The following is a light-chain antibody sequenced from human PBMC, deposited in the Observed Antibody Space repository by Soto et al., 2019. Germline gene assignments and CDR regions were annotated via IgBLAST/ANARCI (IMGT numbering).Light chain of an antibody. CDR1: QAIRNE. Sequence: AIQMTQSPSSLSASVGDRVTISCRASQAIRNELGWYQQKPGKAPNLLIYGASSLESGVPSRFSGSGSGTDFTLTISSLQPEDFATYYCLQDNNYPWTFGQGTKVEI. J-gene: IGKJ1*01. CDR2: GAS. V-gene: IGKV1-6*01. CDR3: LQDNNYPWT.